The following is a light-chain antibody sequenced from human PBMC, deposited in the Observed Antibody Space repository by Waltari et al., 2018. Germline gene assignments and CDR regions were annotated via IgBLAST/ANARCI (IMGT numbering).Light chain of an antibody. CDR2: AAS. CDR1: QTISDY. CDR3: QQSHSTPWT. V-gene: IGKV1-39*01. Sequence: DIQMTQSPSYPSASVGDKVSITCRASQTISDYLYWYQQKPGKAPKLLIYAASTLQSGVPSRFTGSGSGTEFTLTISSLQPEDFATYYCQQSHSTPWTFGQGTKVEI. J-gene: IGKJ1*01.